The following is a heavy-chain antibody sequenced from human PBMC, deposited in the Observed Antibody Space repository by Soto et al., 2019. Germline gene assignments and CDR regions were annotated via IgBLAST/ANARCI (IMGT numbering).Heavy chain of an antibody. CDR1: GFTFSRFA. CDR2: ISYDGTNK. D-gene: IGHD3-16*01. Sequence: QVQLVESGGGVVQPGTSLRLSCIASGFTFSRFAIHWVRQAPGKGLEWVAVISYDGTNKYYGAFVKGRFSLSRDDSENAAYLQMNSLRPDDTALYYCAKDSSFVFYMDVWGRGTTVTVSS. CDR3: AKDSSFVFYMDV. J-gene: IGHJ6*03. V-gene: IGHV3-30*18.